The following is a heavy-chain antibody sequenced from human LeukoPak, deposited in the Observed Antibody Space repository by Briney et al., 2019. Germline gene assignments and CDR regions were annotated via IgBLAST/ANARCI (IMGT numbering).Heavy chain of an antibody. CDR3: AKAVAYGHFDY. CDR2: ISGSGGST. J-gene: IGHJ4*02. CDR1: GFTFSTYA. V-gene: IGHV3-23*01. Sequence: PGGSLRLSCAASGFTFSTYAMSWVRQGPGKGLEWVSVISGSGGSTYYADSVKGRFTISRDNSKNTLYLQMSSLRAEDTAVYYCAKAVAYGHFDYWGQGTLVTVSS. D-gene: IGHD2-21*01.